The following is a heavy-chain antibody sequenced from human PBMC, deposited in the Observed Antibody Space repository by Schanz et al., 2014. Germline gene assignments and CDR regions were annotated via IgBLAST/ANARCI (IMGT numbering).Heavy chain of an antibody. Sequence: EVQLAESGGGLVQPGGSLRLSCAASGFTFSGFWMTWVRQAPGKGLEWVANIKKDGSEKYYVDSVKGRFTISRDNSKNTLYLQINSLRPEDTAVYYCAKAADWPVTRFDPWGQGTLVTVSS. CDR2: IKKDGSEK. CDR3: AKAADWPVTRFDP. CDR1: GFTFSGFW. J-gene: IGHJ5*02. V-gene: IGHV3-7*03. D-gene: IGHD3-9*01.